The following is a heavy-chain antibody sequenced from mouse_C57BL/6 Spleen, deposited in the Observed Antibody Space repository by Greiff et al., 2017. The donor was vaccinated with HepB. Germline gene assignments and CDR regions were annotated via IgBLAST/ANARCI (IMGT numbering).Heavy chain of an antibody. Sequence: EVQRVESGEGLVKPGGSLKLSCAASGFTFSSYAMSWVRQTPEKRLEWVAYISSGGDYIYYADTVKGRFTISRDNARNTLYLQMSSLKSEDTAMYYCTRDAGYDGWDYWGQGTSVTVSS. CDR1: GFTFSSYA. CDR3: TRDAGYDGWDY. CDR2: ISSGGDYI. J-gene: IGHJ4*01. V-gene: IGHV5-9-1*02. D-gene: IGHD2-2*01.